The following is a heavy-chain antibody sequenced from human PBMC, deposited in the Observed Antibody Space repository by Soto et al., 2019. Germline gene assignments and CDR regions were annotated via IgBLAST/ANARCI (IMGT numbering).Heavy chain of an antibody. CDR1: GLTFNRYW. CDR3: AREFCSGGNCYTYYFDP. Sequence: VGSVRLSCAASGLTFNRYWMHWVRHAPGKGLVWVSHINTDGSNTNYADSVKRRFTISRDNAKSTLFLQMNSLRDEDTAVYYCAREFCSGGNCYTYYFDPWGQGIPVTV. V-gene: IGHV3-74*01. D-gene: IGHD2-15*01. J-gene: IGHJ5*02. CDR2: INTDGSNT.